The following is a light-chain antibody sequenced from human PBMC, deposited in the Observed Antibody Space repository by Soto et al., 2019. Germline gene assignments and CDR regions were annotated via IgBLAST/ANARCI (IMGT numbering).Light chain of an antibody. V-gene: IGKV1-12*01. CDR2: GAS. Sequence: DIQMTQSPSSVSASVGDRVIITCRASQAFSNLLAWYQQKPGKAPKLLIYGASTLQGGVPSRFSGSESGTDFTLTISSLQPEDSATYYCQQATICPLTFGGGTEVEIK. CDR1: QAFSNL. CDR3: QQATICPLT. J-gene: IGKJ4*01.